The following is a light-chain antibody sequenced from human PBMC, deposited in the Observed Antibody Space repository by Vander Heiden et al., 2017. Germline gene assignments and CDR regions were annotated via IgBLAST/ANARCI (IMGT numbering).Light chain of an antibody. J-gene: IGKJ4*01. CDR3: QQLNSYPPKLT. V-gene: IGKV1-9*01. CDR1: PGMSRY. Sequence: QFTQSQSFLSASVGARVTITCRARPGMSRYLAWYQHKPVKAPKLLIYAAPTLQSGVPARFSGSGSGTEFTLTISSLQPEDVATYFCQQLNSYPPKLTFGGGTKVEIK. CDR2: AAP.